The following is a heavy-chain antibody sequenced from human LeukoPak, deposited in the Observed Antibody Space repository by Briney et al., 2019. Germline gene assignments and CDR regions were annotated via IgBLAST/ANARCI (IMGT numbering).Heavy chain of an antibody. CDR1: GGSVSDYN. V-gene: IGHV4-59*02. CDR3: ASRKLGNDY. Sequence: SETLSLTCTISGGSVSDYNWSWIRQSPGKGLEWIGYIYHTGSTSYSPSLKSRVTISADTSQNQFSLKLSSVTAADTAVYYCASRKLGNDYWGQGTLVTVSS. D-gene: IGHD7-27*01. J-gene: IGHJ4*02. CDR2: IYHTGST.